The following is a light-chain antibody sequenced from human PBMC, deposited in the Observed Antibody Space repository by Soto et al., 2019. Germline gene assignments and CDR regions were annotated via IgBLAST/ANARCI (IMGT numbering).Light chain of an antibody. CDR3: QQYNSYSRRT. CDR2: DAS. J-gene: IGKJ1*01. V-gene: IGKV1-5*01. Sequence: DIQMTQSPSTLSASVGDRVTITCRASQSISSWLAWYQQKPGKAPKLLIYDASSLESGVPSRFSGSGSGTEVTLTISSLQPADFATYYCQQYNSYSRRTFGQGTKVEIK. CDR1: QSISSW.